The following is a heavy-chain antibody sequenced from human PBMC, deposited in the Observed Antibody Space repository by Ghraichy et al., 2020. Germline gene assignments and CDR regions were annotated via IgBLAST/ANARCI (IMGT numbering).Heavy chain of an antibody. Sequence: GGSLRLSFAASGFSFSSYWMHWVRLVPGKGLLWVSRISSDGRTTNYADSVKGRFTISRENSRHTLHLQMNDLRVDDTAVSFCARGPMGANFYVGDCWGQGTLVTVSS. D-gene: IGHD4/OR15-4a*01. V-gene: IGHV3-74*01. CDR3: ARGPMGANFYVGDC. CDR1: GFSFSSYW. CDR2: ISSDGRTT. J-gene: IGHJ4*02.